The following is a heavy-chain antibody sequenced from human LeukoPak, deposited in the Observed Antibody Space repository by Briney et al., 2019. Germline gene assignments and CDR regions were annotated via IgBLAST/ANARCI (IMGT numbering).Heavy chain of an antibody. Sequence: PGGSLRLSCAASGFTVSSHYMSWVRQAPGKGLEWVSVIYSGGSTYYAGSVKGRFTISRDNSKNTLYLQMNSLRAEDTAVYFCATVRYSTIWSFEFDNWGQGALVTVSS. D-gene: IGHD5-12*01. CDR3: ATVRYSTIWSFEFDN. CDR1: GFTVSSHY. J-gene: IGHJ4*02. CDR2: IYSGGST. V-gene: IGHV3-53*01.